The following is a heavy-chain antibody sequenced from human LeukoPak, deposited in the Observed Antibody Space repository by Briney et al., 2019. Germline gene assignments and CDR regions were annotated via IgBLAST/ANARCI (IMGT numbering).Heavy chain of an antibody. CDR1: GYSXTNYF. CDR3: ASEAYSSSSRITYFDY. Sequence: GASVNVSCHASGYSXTNYFMHWVRQAPGQGHGRVVIISPTGGSTTYAQKFQGRVTMTRDTSTSTVYMELSSLSSEDTAVYYCASEAYSSSSRITYFDYWGQGTLVTVSS. D-gene: IGHD6-6*01. CDR2: ISPTGGST. J-gene: IGHJ4*02. V-gene: IGHV1-46*01.